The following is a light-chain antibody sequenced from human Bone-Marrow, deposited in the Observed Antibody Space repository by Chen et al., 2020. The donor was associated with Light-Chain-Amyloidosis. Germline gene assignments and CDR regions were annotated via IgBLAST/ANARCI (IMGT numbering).Light chain of an antibody. CDR1: NIGSTS. Sequence: SYVLTQPSSVSVAPGQTATIAWGGNNIGSTSVHWYQQTPGQAPLLVVYDDSDRPSGIPGRLSGCYSGNTATLTSSRVEAGDEGDYCCQVWDRGSERGVVGGGTKLTVL. CDR3: QVWDRGSERGV. J-gene: IGLJ3*02. CDR2: DDS. V-gene: IGLV3-21*02.